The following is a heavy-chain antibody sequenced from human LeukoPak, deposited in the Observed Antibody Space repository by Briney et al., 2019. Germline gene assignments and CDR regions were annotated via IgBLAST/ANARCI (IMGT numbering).Heavy chain of an antibody. J-gene: IGHJ4*02. Sequence: SETLSLTCTVSGGSISSYYWSWIRQPPGKGLEWIGYIYYSGSTNYNPSLKSRVTISVDTSKNQFSLKLSSVTAADTAVYYCARDRYGSGSYYNGNYFDYWGQGTLVTVSS. CDR1: GGSISSYY. CDR2: IYYSGST. V-gene: IGHV4-59*01. CDR3: ARDRYGSGSYYNGNYFDY. D-gene: IGHD3-10*01.